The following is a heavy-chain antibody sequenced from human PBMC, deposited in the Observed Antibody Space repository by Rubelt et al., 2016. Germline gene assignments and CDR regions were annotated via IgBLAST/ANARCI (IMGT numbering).Heavy chain of an antibody. CDR3: ARDAVPQLWSSEFDY. D-gene: IGHD5-18*01. CDR2: ISSSGSTI. CDR1: GFTFSSYD. V-gene: IGHV3-48*03. Sequence: EVQLVESGGGLVQPGGSLRLSCAASGFTFSSYDMNWVRQAPGKGLEWVSYISSSGSTIYYADSVQGRFTISRDNAKKSLYLQMNSLRAEDTAVYYCARDAVPQLWSSEFDYWGQGTLVTVSS. J-gene: IGHJ4*02.